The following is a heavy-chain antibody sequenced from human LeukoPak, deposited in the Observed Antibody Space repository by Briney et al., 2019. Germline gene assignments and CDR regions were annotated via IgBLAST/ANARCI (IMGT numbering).Heavy chain of an antibody. CDR2: IYPGDSDT. J-gene: IGHJ4*02. CDR3: ARRWDYYDSSGYYTPPGFDY. Sequence: GESLKISCKGSGYSFTSYWIGWVRPLPGKGLEWMGIIYPGDSDTRYSPSFQGQVTISADKSISTAYLQWSSLKASDTAMYYCARRWDYYDSSGYYTPPGFDYWGQGTLVTVSS. V-gene: IGHV5-51*01. CDR1: GYSFTSYW. D-gene: IGHD3-22*01.